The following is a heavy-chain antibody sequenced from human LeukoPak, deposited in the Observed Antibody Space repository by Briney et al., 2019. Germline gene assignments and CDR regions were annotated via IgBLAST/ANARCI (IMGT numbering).Heavy chain of an antibody. CDR3: AKVLPGSCGSISCSFDY. V-gene: IGHV3-30*02. CDR2: IGFDGSSK. J-gene: IGHJ4*03. CDR1: GFTFDDYA. Sequence: GGTLRLSCAASGFTFDDYAMHGVPQAPGKGREWGTKIGFDGSSKFYGEPVKGRFIIARDNSKNTLYLQMTSLRAEDTAVYYCAKVLPGSCGSISCSFDYWGQGTLVTVSS. D-gene: IGHD2-2*01.